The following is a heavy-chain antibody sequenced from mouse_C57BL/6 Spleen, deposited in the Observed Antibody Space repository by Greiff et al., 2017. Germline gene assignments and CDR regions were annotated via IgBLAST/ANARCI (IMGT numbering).Heavy chain of an antibody. J-gene: IGHJ2*01. V-gene: IGHV1-80*01. CDR1: GYAFSHYW. D-gene: IGHD3-3*01. Sequence: QVPLQQSGAELVQPGASVKISCNASGYAFSHYWLNWVKQRPGKGLAWIGQIYPGACDTNYNCKFKGKATLTADKASSPAYMQLSSLTSEDSAVYFCAREGWYLDYWGQGTTLTVPS. CDR3: AREGWYLDY. CDR2: IYPGACDT.